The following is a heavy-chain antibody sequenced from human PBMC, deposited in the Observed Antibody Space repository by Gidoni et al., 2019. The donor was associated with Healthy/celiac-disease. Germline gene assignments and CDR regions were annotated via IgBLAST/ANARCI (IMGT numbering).Heavy chain of an antibody. CDR1: GYSFTSYW. CDR3: ARSGDPMVRGVRALPQKKYYYYGMDV. Sequence: EVQLVQSGAEVKKPGESLKISCKGSGYSFTSYWIGWVRQMPGKGLEWMGIIYPGDSDTRYSPSFQGQVTISADKSISTAYLQWSSLKASDTAMYYCARSGDPMVRGVRALPQKKYYYYGMDVWGQGTTVTVSS. CDR2: IYPGDSDT. J-gene: IGHJ6*02. D-gene: IGHD3-10*01. V-gene: IGHV5-51*03.